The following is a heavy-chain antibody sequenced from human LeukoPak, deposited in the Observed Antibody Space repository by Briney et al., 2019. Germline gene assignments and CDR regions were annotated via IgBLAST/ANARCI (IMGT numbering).Heavy chain of an antibody. V-gene: IGHV3-30*18. Sequence: GRSLRLSCAASGFTFSSYGMHWVRQAPGKGLEWAAVISYDGSKKKYADSVKGRFTISRDNYKNTVYLQMKSLRPEDTAMYYCAKESLLLWESCFDYWGQGTLVTVSS. D-gene: IGHD3-10*01. CDR2: ISYDGSKK. CDR1: GFTFSSYG. CDR3: AKESLLLWESCFDY. J-gene: IGHJ4*02.